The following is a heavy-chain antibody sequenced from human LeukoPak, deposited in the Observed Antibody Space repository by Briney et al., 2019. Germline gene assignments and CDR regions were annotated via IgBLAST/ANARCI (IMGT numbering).Heavy chain of an antibody. Sequence: GGSLRLSCAASGSTFSSYEMNWVRQAPGKGLEWVSYISSSGSTIYYADSVKGRFTISRDNAKNSLYLQMNSLRAEDTAVYYCARVWLRSIGVHPWGQGTLVTVSS. CDR1: GSTFSSYE. CDR2: ISSSGSTI. D-gene: IGHD3-10*01. J-gene: IGHJ5*02. CDR3: ARVWLRSIGVHP. V-gene: IGHV3-48*03.